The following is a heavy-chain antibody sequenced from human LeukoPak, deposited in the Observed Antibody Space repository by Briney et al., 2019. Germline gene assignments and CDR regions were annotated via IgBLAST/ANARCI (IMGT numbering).Heavy chain of an antibody. J-gene: IGHJ5*02. Sequence: VASVKVSCKASGYTFTGYYMYWVRQAPGQGLEWMGWINPNSGGTNYAQKFQGRVTMTRDTSISTAYMELSRLRSDDTAVYYCARFGLTPRYRNWFDPWGQGTLVTVSS. D-gene: IGHD4-23*01. CDR1: GYTFTGYY. V-gene: IGHV1-2*02. CDR3: ARFGLTPRYRNWFDP. CDR2: INPNSGGT.